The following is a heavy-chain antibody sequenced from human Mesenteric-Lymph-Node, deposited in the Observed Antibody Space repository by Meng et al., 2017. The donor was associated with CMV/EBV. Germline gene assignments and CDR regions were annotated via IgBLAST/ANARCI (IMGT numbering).Heavy chain of an antibody. CDR3: ARGITVVRLPPDY. CDR2: ISGSSSDI. CDR1: GFTFSSYA. D-gene: IGHD3-10*01. V-gene: IGHV3-21*01. Sequence: GESLKISCAASGFTFSSYAMSWVRQAPGKGLEWVSSISGSSSDIHYADSVKGRFTISRDNAKNSLYLQMNSLRAEDTAVYYCARGITVVRLPPDYWGQGTLVTVSS. J-gene: IGHJ4*02.